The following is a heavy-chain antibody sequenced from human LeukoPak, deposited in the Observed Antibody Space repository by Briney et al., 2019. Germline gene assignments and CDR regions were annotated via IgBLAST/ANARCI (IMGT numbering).Heavy chain of an antibody. Sequence: VASVKVSCKASGYTFTSYYMHWVRQAPGQGLEWMGIINPSGGSTSYAQKFQGRVTMTRDTSTSTVYMELSSLRSEDTAVYYCARGSVGATILTAFDIWGQGTMVTVSS. CDR2: INPSGGST. V-gene: IGHV1-46*01. D-gene: IGHD1-26*01. CDR1: GYTFTSYY. J-gene: IGHJ3*02. CDR3: ARGSVGATILTAFDI.